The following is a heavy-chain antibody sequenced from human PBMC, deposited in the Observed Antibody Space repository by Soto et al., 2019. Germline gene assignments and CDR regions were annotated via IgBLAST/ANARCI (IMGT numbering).Heavy chain of an antibody. CDR1: DDSFRGAEYY. CDR2: TYYNGDT. V-gene: IGHV4-61*08. J-gene: IGHJ4*02. CDR3: ARGPAYIDGWRTFDL. D-gene: IGHD6-19*01. Sequence: VLLQESGPGLLRPSETLSLTCTVSDDSFRGAEYYWSWIRQPLGKGPEWIGYTYYNGDTKYHPARGSRVTMSEDTSKNQFSLRLSSVTAADTAVDFCARGPAYIDGWRTFDLWGRGILVTVSS.